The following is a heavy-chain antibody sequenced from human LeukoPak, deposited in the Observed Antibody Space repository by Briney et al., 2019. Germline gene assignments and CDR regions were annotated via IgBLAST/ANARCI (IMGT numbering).Heavy chain of an antibody. J-gene: IGHJ4*02. V-gene: IGHV3-20*04. CDR3: ARDMKVARSAFDY. D-gene: IGHD2-15*01. CDR1: GFTFSSYE. CDR2: INWNGGST. Sequence: GGSLRLSCAASGFTFSSYEMNWVRQAPGKGLEWVSGINWNGGSTGYADSVKGRFTISRDNAKNSLYLQMNSLRAEDTALYYCARDMKVARSAFDYWGQGTLVTVSS.